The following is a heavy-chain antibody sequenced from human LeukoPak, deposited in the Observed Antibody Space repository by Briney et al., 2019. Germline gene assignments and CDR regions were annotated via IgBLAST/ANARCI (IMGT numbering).Heavy chain of an antibody. CDR3: ARSSFLENGYELLPFYH. CDR1: SITRGGYY. Sequence: SITRGGYYWSWVRQHPVKGLEWIGYLYNNVSTYVNPPLKTRVTISGDTSDNQFSLRLTSVTAADTAVYFCARSSFLENGYELLPFYHWGQGTLVTVSS. D-gene: IGHD5-12*01. J-gene: IGHJ4*02. CDR2: LYNNVST. V-gene: IGHV4-31*02.